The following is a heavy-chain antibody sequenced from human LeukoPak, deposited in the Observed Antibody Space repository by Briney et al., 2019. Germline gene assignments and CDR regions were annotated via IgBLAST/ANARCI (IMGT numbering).Heavy chain of an antibody. CDR1: GFTFSSYA. D-gene: IGHD3-22*01. CDR3: AKRYYSDSSGYLGSFDY. J-gene: IGHJ4*02. Sequence: GGSLRLSCATSGFTFSSYAMYWVRQAPGRGLEWVSAISGSGGSSYYADSVKGRFTISRDSSKNTLYLQMNSLRAEDTAVYYCAKRYYSDSSGYLGSFDYWGQGTLVTVSS. CDR2: ISGSGGSS. V-gene: IGHV3-23*01.